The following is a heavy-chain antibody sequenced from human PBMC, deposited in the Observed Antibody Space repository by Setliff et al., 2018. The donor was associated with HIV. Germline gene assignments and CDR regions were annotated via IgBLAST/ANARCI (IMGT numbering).Heavy chain of an antibody. Sequence: LSLTCTVSGYSISSRYYWGWIRQSPGKGLEWIGSIYYSGSTNYNPSLKSRVTISVDTSKNQFSLKLRSVTAADTAVYYCARLGDYDSSGYSWFDYWGQGTLVTVS. D-gene: IGHD3-22*01. CDR2: IYYSGST. J-gene: IGHJ4*02. CDR1: GYSISSRYY. V-gene: IGHV4-38-2*02. CDR3: ARLGDYDSSGYSWFDY.